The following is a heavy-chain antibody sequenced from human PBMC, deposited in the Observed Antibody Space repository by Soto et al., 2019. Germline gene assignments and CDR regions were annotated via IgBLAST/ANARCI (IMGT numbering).Heavy chain of an antibody. J-gene: IGHJ4*02. Sequence: QVQLQQWGAGLLKPSETLSLTCAVYGGSFSGYYWSWIRQPPGKGLEWIGEINHSGSTNYNPSLKSXXTXSXXTSKNQFSLKLSSVTAADTAVYYCARRDYGDYLDYWGQGTLVTVSS. D-gene: IGHD4-17*01. V-gene: IGHV4-34*01. CDR1: GGSFSGYY. CDR3: ARRDYGDYLDY. CDR2: INHSGST.